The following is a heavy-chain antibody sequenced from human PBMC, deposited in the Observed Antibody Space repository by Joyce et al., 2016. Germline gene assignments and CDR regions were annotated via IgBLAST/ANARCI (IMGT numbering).Heavy chain of an antibody. J-gene: IGHJ4*02. Sequence: EVQLVQSGAEVKKPGESLRISCRGSGYSFTSYWITWVRQMPGKGLEWMVRMDPSESYTSYSPSFQGHVTISTDKSISTAYLQWSSLKASDTAMYYCARVPPAAAIDYWGQGTLVTVSS. CDR2: MDPSESYT. V-gene: IGHV5-10-1*03. CDR3: ARVPPAAAIDY. CDR1: GYSFTSYW. D-gene: IGHD6-13*01.